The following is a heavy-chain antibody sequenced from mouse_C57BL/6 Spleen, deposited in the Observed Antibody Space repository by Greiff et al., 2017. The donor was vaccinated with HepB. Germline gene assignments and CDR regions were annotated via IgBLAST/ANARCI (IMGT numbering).Heavy chain of an antibody. CDR1: GYTFTDYY. J-gene: IGHJ4*01. D-gene: IGHD2-2*01. Sequence: VQQQQSGAELVRPGASVKLSCKASGYTFTDYYINWVKQRPGQGLEWIARIYPGSGNTYYNEKFKGKATLTAEKSSSTAYMQLSSLTSEDSAVYFCARGGYGYAMDYWGQGTSVTVSS. V-gene: IGHV1-76*01. CDR3: ARGGYGYAMDY. CDR2: IYPGSGNT.